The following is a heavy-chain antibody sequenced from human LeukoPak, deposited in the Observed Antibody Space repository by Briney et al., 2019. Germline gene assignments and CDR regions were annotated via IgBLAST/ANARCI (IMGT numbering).Heavy chain of an antibody. J-gene: IGHJ4*02. D-gene: IGHD2-15*01. Sequence: GWSLRLSCAASGFTFSNAWMSWVRPAPGKGLEWVGRIKSKTDGGTTDYAAPVKGRFTISRDDSKNTLYLQMNSLKTEDTAVYYCTTPTIDLVVLDYWGQGTLVTVSS. CDR3: TTPTIDLVVLDY. CDR2: IKSKTDGGTT. CDR1: GFTFSNAW. V-gene: IGHV3-15*01.